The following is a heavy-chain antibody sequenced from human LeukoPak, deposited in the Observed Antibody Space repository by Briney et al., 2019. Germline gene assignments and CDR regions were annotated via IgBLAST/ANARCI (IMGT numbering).Heavy chain of an antibody. D-gene: IGHD6-13*01. CDR3: ARDPLGHSLFDY. CDR2: ISSSGSTI. CDR1: GITFSSYA. V-gene: IGHV3-11*01. J-gene: IGHJ4*02. Sequence: KPGGSLRLSCAASGITFSSYAMGWVRQAPGKGLEWVSYISSSGSTIYYADSVEGRFTISRDNAKNSLYLQMNSLRAEDTAVYYCARDPLGHSLFDYWGQGTLVTVSS.